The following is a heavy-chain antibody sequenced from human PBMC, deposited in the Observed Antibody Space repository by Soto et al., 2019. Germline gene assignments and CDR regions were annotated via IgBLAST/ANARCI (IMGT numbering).Heavy chain of an antibody. CDR3: ARDTGEGTFDF. V-gene: IGHV1-3*01. CDR1: GYTFSSYA. Sequence: QVHLVQSGAEVRKPGASVKVSCKASGYTFSSYAMHWVRQAPGHRLEWMGWINAGYGNTKSSQKFQDRVTISRATSASTAYIELTSLRSEDTAVYYCARDTGEGTFDFWGQGTLVTVSS. CDR2: INAGYGNT. D-gene: IGHD7-27*01. J-gene: IGHJ4*02.